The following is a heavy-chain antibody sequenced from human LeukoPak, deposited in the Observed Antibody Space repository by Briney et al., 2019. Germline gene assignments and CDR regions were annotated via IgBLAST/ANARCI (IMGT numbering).Heavy chain of an antibody. Sequence: NPSETLSLTCTVSGGSISSDYWSWIRQPPGKGLEWIGYMYYSGSTNYNPSLKSRVTISIDTSKNQFSLKLNSVTAADTAVYYCARHNYRLQVAIWGQGTLVTVSS. J-gene: IGHJ4*02. CDR2: MYYSGST. V-gene: IGHV4-59*08. CDR1: GGSISSDY. D-gene: IGHD5-12*01. CDR3: ARHNYRLQVAI.